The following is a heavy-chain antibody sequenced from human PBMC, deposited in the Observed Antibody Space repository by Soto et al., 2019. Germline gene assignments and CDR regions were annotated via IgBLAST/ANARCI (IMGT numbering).Heavy chain of an antibody. CDR2: INHSGST. J-gene: IGHJ4*02. CDR1: GGSFSGYH. CDR3: ARGRSGYYYY. V-gene: IGHV4-34*01. D-gene: IGHD3-22*01. Sequence: QVQLQQWGAGLLKPSETLSLTCAVYGGSFSGYHWSWIRQPPGKGLEWIGEINHSGSTNYNPSLKSRVTISVDTSKNQFSLKLSSVTAADTAVYYCARGRSGYYYYWGQGTLVTVSS.